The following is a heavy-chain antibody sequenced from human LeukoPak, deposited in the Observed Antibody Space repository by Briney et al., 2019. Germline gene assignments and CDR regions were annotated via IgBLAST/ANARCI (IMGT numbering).Heavy chain of an antibody. V-gene: IGHV3-74*01. J-gene: IGHJ4*02. CDR1: GFTFSSYW. Sequence: GRSLRLSCAASGFTFSSYWMHWVRQAPGKGLVWVSRINSDGSSTSYADSVKGRFTISRDNAKNTLYLQMNSLRAEDTAVYYCARASGDLANYDFWSGYPYYFDYWGQGTLVTVSS. D-gene: IGHD3-3*01. CDR2: INSDGSST. CDR3: ARASGDLANYDFWSGYPYYFDY.